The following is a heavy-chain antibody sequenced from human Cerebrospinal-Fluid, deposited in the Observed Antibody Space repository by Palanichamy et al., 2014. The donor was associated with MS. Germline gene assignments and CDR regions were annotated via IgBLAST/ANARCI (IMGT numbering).Heavy chain of an antibody. CDR2: IRSKAYSGTV. V-gene: IGHV3-49*04. D-gene: IGHD6-19*01. Sequence: EVQLVESGGGLVRPGRSLRLSCTASGFTFEDYGMSWVRQAPGKGLEWVGFIRSKAYSGTVEYAASVKGRITISRDNSKSIVYLQLNSLKTEDTAVYYCTRDGYMLAVAGAFDYWGQGTLVTVSS. CDR1: GFTFEDYG. J-gene: IGHJ4*02. CDR3: TRDGYMLAVAGAFDY.